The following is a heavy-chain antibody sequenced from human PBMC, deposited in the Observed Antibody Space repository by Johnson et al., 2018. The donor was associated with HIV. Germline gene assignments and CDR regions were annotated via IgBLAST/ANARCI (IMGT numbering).Heavy chain of an antibody. CDR3: AKDVEITIFGVVIMGAFDI. CDR2: ISSSGSTI. V-gene: IGHV3-11*01. D-gene: IGHD3-3*01. Sequence: QVQLVESGGGLVKPGGSLRLSCAASGFTFSDYYMSWIRQAPGKGLEWVSYISSSGSTIYYADSVKGRFTISRDNSKNTLYLQMNSLRAEDTAVYYCAKDVEITIFGVVIMGAFDIWGQGTMVTVSS. CDR1: GFTFSDYY. J-gene: IGHJ3*02.